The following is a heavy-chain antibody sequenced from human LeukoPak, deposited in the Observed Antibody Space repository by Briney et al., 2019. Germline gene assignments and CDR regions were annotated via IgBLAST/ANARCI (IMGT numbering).Heavy chain of an antibody. CDR1: GFIFSSYE. V-gene: IGHV3-48*03. CDR2: ISTRGITI. Sequence: GGSLRLSCAASGFIFSSYEMHWVRQAPGKGLEWVSYISTRGITIEYADSVKGRFTISRDNAKNSLYLQMNSLRAEDTAVYYCARDGLRDYGGNWFDPWGQGTLVTVSS. D-gene: IGHD4-17*01. CDR3: ARDGLRDYGGNWFDP. J-gene: IGHJ5*02.